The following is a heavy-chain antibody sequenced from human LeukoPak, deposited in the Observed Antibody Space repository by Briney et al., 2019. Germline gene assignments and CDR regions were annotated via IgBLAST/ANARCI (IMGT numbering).Heavy chain of an antibody. V-gene: IGHV3-23*01. Sequence: GGSLRLSCAASGFTFSSYAMSWVRQAPGKGLEWVSAISGSGGSTYYADSVKGRFTISRDNSKNTLYLQMNSLRAEDTAVYYCAAMVTSPTYYYDSSGYEDYWGQGTLVTVSS. CDR2: ISGSGGST. CDR3: AAMVTSPTYYYDSSGYEDY. D-gene: IGHD3-22*01. CDR1: GFTFSSYA. J-gene: IGHJ4*02.